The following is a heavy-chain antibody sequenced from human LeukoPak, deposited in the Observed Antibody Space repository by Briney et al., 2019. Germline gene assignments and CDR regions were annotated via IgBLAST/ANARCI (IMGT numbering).Heavy chain of an antibody. V-gene: IGHV4-34*01. CDR3: ARHPPTVTRGFDY. Sequence: SETLSLTCAVYGGSFSGYYWSWIRQPPGKVLEWIGEINHSGSTNYNPSLKSRVTISVDTSKNQFSLKLSSVTAADTAVYYCARHPPTVTRGFDYWGQGTLVTVSS. J-gene: IGHJ4*02. D-gene: IGHD4-17*01. CDR1: GGSFSGYY. CDR2: INHSGST.